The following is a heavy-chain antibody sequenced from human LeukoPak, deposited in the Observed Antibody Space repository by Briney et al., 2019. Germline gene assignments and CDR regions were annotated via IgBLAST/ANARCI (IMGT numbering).Heavy chain of an antibody. CDR3: ARRGDSSGWSFWFDS. D-gene: IGHD6-13*01. J-gene: IGHJ5*01. CDR2: ISQSGYT. Sequence: SETLSLTCAVSGGAVSDHYWNWIRQPPGKGLEWIGYISQSGYTSYKPSLKSRLTIGVDTSTNQFSLKLSSVSAADTAVYYCARRGDSSGWSFWFDSWGQGALVIVSS. V-gene: IGHV4-59*02. CDR1: GGAVSDHY.